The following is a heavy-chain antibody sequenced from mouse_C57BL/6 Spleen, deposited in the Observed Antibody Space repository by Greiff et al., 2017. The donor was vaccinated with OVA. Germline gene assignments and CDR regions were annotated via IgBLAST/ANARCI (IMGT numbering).Heavy chain of an antibody. CDR1: GYTFTSYW. CDR3: ANDYDGGFAY. D-gene: IGHD2-4*01. CDR2: IDPSDSET. Sequence: QVQLQQSGAELVRPGSSVKLSCKASGYTFTSYWMHWVKQRPIQGLEWIGNIDPSDSETHYNQKFKDKATLTVDKSSSTAYMQLSSLTSEDSAVYYCANDYDGGFAYWGQGTLVTVSA. V-gene: IGHV1-52*01. J-gene: IGHJ3*01.